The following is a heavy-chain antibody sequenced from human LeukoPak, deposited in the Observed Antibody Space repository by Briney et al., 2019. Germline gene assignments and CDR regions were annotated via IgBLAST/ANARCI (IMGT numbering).Heavy chain of an antibody. Sequence: GRPLRLSCAASGFTFSSYAMHWVRQAPGKGLEWVAVISYDGSNKYYADSVKGRFTISRDNAKNTLFLQMNSLRAEDTAVYYCARDFLHLGGWGQGTMVTVSS. CDR2: ISYDGSNK. J-gene: IGHJ3*01. D-gene: IGHD3-16*01. V-gene: IGHV3-30*04. CDR1: GFTFSSYA. CDR3: ARDFLHLGG.